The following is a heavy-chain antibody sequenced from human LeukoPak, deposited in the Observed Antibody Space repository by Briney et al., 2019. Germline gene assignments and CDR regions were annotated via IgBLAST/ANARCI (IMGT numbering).Heavy chain of an antibody. CDR3: AKGLSGSYVGGFDY. CDR1: GFTFSSYG. CDR2: ISYDGSNK. Sequence: PGGSLRLSCAASGFTFSSYGMHWVRQAPGKGLEWVAVISYDGSNKYYADSVKGRFTISRDNFKNTLYLQMNSLRAEDTAVYYCAKGLSGSYVGGFDYWGQGTLVTVSS. D-gene: IGHD1-26*01. J-gene: IGHJ4*02. V-gene: IGHV3-30*18.